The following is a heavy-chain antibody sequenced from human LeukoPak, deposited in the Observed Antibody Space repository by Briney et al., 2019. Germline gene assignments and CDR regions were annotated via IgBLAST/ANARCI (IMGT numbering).Heavy chain of an antibody. D-gene: IGHD3-10*01. V-gene: IGHV4-39*01. CDR2: ISYSGIT. CDR1: GGSISSSSYY. Sequence: SETLSLTCTVSGGSISSSSYYWGWIRQPPGKGLEWIGSISYSGITYYNPSLKTRVTISVDTSKKQFSLKLSSVTAADTAVYYCAGHTKRRITMVRGGGTNWFDPWGQGTLVTVSS. CDR3: AGHTKRRITMVRGGGTNWFDP. J-gene: IGHJ5*02.